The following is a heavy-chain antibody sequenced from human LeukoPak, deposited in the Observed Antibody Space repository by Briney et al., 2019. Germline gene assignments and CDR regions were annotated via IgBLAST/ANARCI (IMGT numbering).Heavy chain of an antibody. V-gene: IGHV3-48*04. Sequence: SGGSLRLSCAASGFTFNSYGMNWVRQAPGKGLEWVSYITSSSTTTHYADSVKGRFTISRDNAKNSLYLQMISLRADDTAVYYCATDPTVASSYWGQGTLVTVSS. CDR2: ITSSSTTT. J-gene: IGHJ4*02. D-gene: IGHD4-23*01. CDR3: ATDPTVASSY. CDR1: GFTFNSYG.